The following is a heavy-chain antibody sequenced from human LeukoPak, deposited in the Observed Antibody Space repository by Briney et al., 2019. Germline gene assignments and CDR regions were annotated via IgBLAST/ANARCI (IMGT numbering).Heavy chain of an antibody. V-gene: IGHV4-38-2*02. CDR3: ARVTGSSWYFPSNNWFDP. D-gene: IGHD6-13*01. J-gene: IGHJ5*02. CDR2: IYHSGST. CDR1: GYSISSGYY. Sequence: PSETLSLTCTVSGYSISSGYYWGWIRQPPGKGLEWIGSIYHSGSTYYNPSLKSRVTISVDTSKNQFSLKLSSVTAADTAVYYCARVTGSSWYFPSNNWFDPWGQGTLVTVSS.